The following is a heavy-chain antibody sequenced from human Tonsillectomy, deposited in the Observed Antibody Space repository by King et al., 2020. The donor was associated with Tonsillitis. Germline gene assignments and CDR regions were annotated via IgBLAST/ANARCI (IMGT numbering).Heavy chain of an antibody. J-gene: IGHJ4*02. CDR2: ITGSGGDT. Sequence: VQLVESGGGLVQPGGSLRLSCAASGFTFSTYAMSWVRQAPGKGLEWVSTITGSGGDTYYADSVKGRFSISRDNSKNTLYLQMNSLRAEDTAVYYCAQNLPDGSGWYRYYFDYWGQGTLVTVSS. V-gene: IGHV3-23*04. D-gene: IGHD6-19*01. CDR1: GFTFSTYA. CDR3: AQNLPDGSGWYRYYFDY.